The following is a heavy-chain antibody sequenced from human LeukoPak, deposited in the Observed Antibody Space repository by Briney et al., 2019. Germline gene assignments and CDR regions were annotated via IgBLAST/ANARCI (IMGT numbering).Heavy chain of an antibody. Sequence: GGSPRLSCAASGFTFSSYWMSWVRQAPGKGLEWVANIKEDGSEKYYVDSVKGRFTISRDNAKNSLYLQMNSLRAEDTALCYCAKSPTGYGSGRFDYWGQGTLVTVSS. D-gene: IGHD3-10*01. CDR3: AKSPTGYGSGRFDY. V-gene: IGHV3-7*03. J-gene: IGHJ4*02. CDR1: GFTFSSYW. CDR2: IKEDGSEK.